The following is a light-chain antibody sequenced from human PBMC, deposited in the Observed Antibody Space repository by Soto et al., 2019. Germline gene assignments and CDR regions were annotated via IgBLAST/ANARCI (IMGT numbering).Light chain of an antibody. J-gene: IGKJ4*01. CDR1: HNITTW. Sequence: DIQMTQSPSTLSASVGDRVTITCRASHNITTWLAWFQQKPGKAPKVLIYEASTLESGVPSRFSGSGSGTEFTLTISSLQPDDFATYYCQEYSRDFGGGTRVEIK. CDR2: EAS. V-gene: IGKV1-5*01. CDR3: QEYSRD.